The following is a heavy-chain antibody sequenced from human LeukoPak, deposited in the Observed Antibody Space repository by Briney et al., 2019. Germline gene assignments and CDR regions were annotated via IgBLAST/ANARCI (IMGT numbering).Heavy chain of an antibody. CDR3: ARPYDTRGYFPDY. J-gene: IGHJ4*02. CDR2: IETDGSSK. CDR1: GFTFNSYL. V-gene: IGHV3-74*01. Sequence: GGSLRLSCAASGFTFNSYLMHWVRQAPGKGLVWVSRIETDGSSKTYADSVKGRFTISRDNAKNTLFLQMNSLGAEDTAVYYCARPYDTRGYFPDYWGQGTLVTVSS. D-gene: IGHD3-22*01.